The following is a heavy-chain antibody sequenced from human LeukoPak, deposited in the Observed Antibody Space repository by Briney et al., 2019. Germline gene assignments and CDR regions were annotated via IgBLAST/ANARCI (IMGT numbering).Heavy chain of an antibody. CDR2: FTSGGST. J-gene: IGHJ4*02. Sequence: PGGSLRLSCVASEFTFSIYSMNWVRQAPGKGLEWVSGFTSGGSTYYADSVKGRFTISRDNSKNTLYLQMNSLSAEDTAVYYCAKDRTTSSRIFDYWGQGTLVTVSS. CDR3: AKDRTTSSRIFDY. CDR1: EFTFSIYS. D-gene: IGHD1-1*01. V-gene: IGHV3-23*01.